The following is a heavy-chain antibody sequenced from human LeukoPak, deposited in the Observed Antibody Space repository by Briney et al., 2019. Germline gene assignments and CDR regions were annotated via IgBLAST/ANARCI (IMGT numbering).Heavy chain of an antibody. Sequence: GGSLRLSCAASGFTVSTKYMSWVRQAPGKGLEWVSVLYSSGTTYYSDSVKGRFVISRDNSKNTVYLQMNSLRAEDTAVYYCTRESWNEGLFDYWGQGTLVTVSS. CDR2: LYSSGTT. J-gene: IGHJ4*02. D-gene: IGHD1-1*01. CDR3: TRESWNEGLFDY. CDR1: GFTVSTKY. V-gene: IGHV3-66*01.